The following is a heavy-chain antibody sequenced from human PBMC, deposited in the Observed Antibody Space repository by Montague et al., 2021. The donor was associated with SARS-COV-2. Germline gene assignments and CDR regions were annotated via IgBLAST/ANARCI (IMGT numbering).Heavy chain of an antibody. CDR2: INPSGGT. J-gene: IGHJ3*02. CDR1: GGSFSGYY. Sequence: SETLSLTCAVYGGSFSGYYWSWIRQPPGKGLEWIGEINPSGGTNYNPSLESRVTISADTSKKQFSLKFSSVSAADTAVYYCASARITMIVVVDAFDIWGQGTMVTVSS. D-gene: IGHD3-22*01. CDR3: ASARITMIVVVDAFDI. V-gene: IGHV4-34*01.